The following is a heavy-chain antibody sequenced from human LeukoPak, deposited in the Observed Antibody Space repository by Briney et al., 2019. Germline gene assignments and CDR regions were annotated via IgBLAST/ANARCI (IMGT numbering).Heavy chain of an antibody. V-gene: IGHV3-23*01. CDR2: ISGSGGST. CDR1: GFAFGSYA. D-gene: IGHD3-10*01. Sequence: GGSLRLSCAASGFAFGSYAMTWVRQPPGKGLEWVSVISGSGGSTYYADSVKGRFTISRNNSKNTLYLQMSSLRAEDTAVYYCARELWGSGYAFDIWGQGTMVTVSS. J-gene: IGHJ3*02. CDR3: ARELWGSGYAFDI.